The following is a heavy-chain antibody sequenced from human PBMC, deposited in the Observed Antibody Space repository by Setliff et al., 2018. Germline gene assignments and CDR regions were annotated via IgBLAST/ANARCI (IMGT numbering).Heavy chain of an antibody. CDR3: ARVSYSSFLSPFVGNWFDP. V-gene: IGHV1-69*06. D-gene: IGHD6-6*01. CDR1: GGTFSSYA. CDR2: IIPIFGTA. J-gene: IGHJ5*02. Sequence: GASVKVSCKASGGTFSSYAISWVRQAPGQGLEWMGRIIPIFGTANYAQKFQGRVTITADKSTSTAYMELSSLRSDDTAVYYCARVSYSSFLSPFVGNWFDPWGQGTLVTVSS.